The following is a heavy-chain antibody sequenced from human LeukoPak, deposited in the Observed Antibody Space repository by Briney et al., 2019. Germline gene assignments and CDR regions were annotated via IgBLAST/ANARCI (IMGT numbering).Heavy chain of an antibody. J-gene: IGHJ5*02. CDR2: ISKSSIYI. CDR3: ARDVSSRCFDP. Sequence: NPGGSLRLSCAASGYTFNNYNLNWWRQAPAEGLEWVLSISKSSIYIYYKNSVKSRFTISRDNAKNTLSLQLNTVTAEDTAVYYCARDVSSRCFDPWGQGNLVTVSS. CDR1: GYTFNNYN. V-gene: IGHV3-21*04. D-gene: IGHD5/OR15-5a*01.